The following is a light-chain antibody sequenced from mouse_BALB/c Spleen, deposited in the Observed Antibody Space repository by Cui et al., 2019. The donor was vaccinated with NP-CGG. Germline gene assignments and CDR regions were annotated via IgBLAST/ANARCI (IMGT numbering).Light chain of an antibody. J-gene: IGLJ1*01. CDR1: IGAVTTSNY. CDR2: GIN. Sequence: QAVVSQESALTTSPGETVTLTCRSSIGAVTTSNYANWVQGKPDHLFTGLIGGINNRAPGVPARFSGSLIGDKAALTITGAQTEDEAIYFCALWYSNHWVFGGGTKLTVL. V-gene: IGLV1*01. CDR3: ALWYSNHWV.